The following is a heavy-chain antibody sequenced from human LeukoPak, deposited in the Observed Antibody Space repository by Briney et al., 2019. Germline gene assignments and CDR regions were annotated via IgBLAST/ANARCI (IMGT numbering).Heavy chain of an antibody. CDR3: AKDRQTYYYDSSGYFTVFDY. CDR1: GFTVSSNY. CDR2: IYSGGST. D-gene: IGHD3-22*01. V-gene: IGHV3-53*05. J-gene: IGHJ4*02. Sequence: GGSLRLSCAASGFTVSSNYMSWVRQAPGKGLEWVSVIYSGGSTYYADSVKGRFTISSDNSKNTLYLQMNSLRAEDTALYYCAKDRQTYYYDSSGYFTVFDYWGQGTLVTVSS.